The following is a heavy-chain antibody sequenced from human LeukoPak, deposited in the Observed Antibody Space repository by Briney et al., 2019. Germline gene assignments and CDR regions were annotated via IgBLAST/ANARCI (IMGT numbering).Heavy chain of an antibody. CDR1: GGSISSYY. CDR3: ARSYDSSGDDAFDI. V-gene: IGHV4-4*07. J-gene: IGHJ3*02. Sequence: PSETLSLTCTVSGGSISSYYWSWIRQPAGKGLEWIGRIYTSGSTNYNPSLKSRVTMSVDTSKNQFSLKLSSVTAADTAVYYCARSYDSSGDDAFDIWGQGTMVTVSS. D-gene: IGHD3-22*01. CDR2: IYTSGST.